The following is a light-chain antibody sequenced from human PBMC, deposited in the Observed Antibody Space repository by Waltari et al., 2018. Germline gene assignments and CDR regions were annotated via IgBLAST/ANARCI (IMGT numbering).Light chain of an antibody. CDR3: QQYNNWPLYT. J-gene: IGKJ2*01. CDR2: GAS. Sequence: EIVMTQSPATLSVSPGERATLSCRASQSVSSNLAWYQQKPGQAPRLLIYGASTRATGIPGGFSGSGSGTEFTLTISSLQSEDFAVYDCQQYNNWPLYTFGQGTKLEIK. V-gene: IGKV3-15*01. CDR1: QSVSSN.